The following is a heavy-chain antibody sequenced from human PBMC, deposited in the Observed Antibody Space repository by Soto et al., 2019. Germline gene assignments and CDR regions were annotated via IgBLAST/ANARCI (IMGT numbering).Heavy chain of an antibody. Sequence: QVQLVQSGAEVKKPGSSVKVSCKASGGSFSDYGINWVRQAPGQGLEWMGGIIPIFGTPNYAQRFQGRVTITADESTSTAYMELSSLRSEDTAVYYCARGWDHYHSSGLLTWFDPWGQGTLVSVSS. CDR2: IIPIFGTP. V-gene: IGHV1-69*01. J-gene: IGHJ5*02. CDR1: GGSFSDYG. CDR3: ARGWDHYHSSGLLTWFDP. D-gene: IGHD3-22*01.